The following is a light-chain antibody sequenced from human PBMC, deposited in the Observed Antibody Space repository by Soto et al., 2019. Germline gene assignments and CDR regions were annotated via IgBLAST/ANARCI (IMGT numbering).Light chain of an antibody. CDR2: GAS. Sequence: EIVLTQSPVTLSFSPCEIATLSCSSSQSVSSSYLAWYQQKPGQAPRLLIYGASSRATGIPDRFSGSGSGTDFTLTISRLEPEDFAVYFCQQYARSPLAFGGGTKVDIK. V-gene: IGKV3-20*01. J-gene: IGKJ4*01. CDR3: QQYARSPLA. CDR1: QSVSSSY.